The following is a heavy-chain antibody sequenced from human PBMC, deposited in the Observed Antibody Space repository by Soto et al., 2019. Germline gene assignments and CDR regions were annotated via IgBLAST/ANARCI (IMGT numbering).Heavy chain of an antibody. D-gene: IGHD3-10*01. CDR1: GYTFSSYD. Sequence: QVQLVQSGAEVKKPGASVKVSCKASGYTFSSYDIHWVRQAPGQGLEWMGWVNPNSANTGDAQRFQGRVTMTRDTPKSPAYMELNRLISDATATYYCARAYGAASFDFWGQGTLVTASS. J-gene: IGHJ5*01. CDR3: ARAYGAASFDF. CDR2: VNPNSANT. V-gene: IGHV1-8*01.